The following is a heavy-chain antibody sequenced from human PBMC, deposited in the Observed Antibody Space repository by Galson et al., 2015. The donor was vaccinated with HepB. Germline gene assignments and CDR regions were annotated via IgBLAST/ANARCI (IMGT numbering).Heavy chain of an antibody. CDR2: ISAYNGNT. V-gene: IGHV1-18*04. CDR1: GYTFTSYG. D-gene: IGHD2-21*02. J-gene: IGHJ3*02. CDR3: AREGGGGVVTAIAGAFDI. Sequence: SVKVSCKASGYTFTSYGISWVRQAPGQGLEWMGWISAYNGNTNYAQKLQGRVTMTTDTSTSTAYMELRSLRSDDTAVYYCAREGGGGVVTAIAGAFDIWGQGTMVTVSS.